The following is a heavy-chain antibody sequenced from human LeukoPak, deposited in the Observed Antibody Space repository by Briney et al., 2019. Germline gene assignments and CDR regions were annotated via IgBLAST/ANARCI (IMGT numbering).Heavy chain of an antibody. V-gene: IGHV4-39*01. CDR1: GGSISSSSYY. D-gene: IGHD2-2*01. J-gene: IGHJ4*02. CDR2: IYYSGST. Sequence: SETLSLTCTVSGGSISSSSYYWGWIRQPPGKGLEWIGSIYYSGSTYYNPSLKSRVTISVDTSKNQFSLKLSSVADADTAVYYCARHSSYCSSTSCLPFDYWGQGTLVTVSS. CDR3: ARHSSYCSSTSCLPFDY.